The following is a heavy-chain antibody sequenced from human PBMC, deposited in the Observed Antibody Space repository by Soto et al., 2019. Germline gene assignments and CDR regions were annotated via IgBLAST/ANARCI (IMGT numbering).Heavy chain of an antibody. CDR3: ARTSGYSSLGVESQH. V-gene: IGHV4-59*08. Sequence: SETLSLTCTVSGGSISSYYWSWIRQPPGKGLEWIGYIYYSGSTNYNPSLKSRVTISVDTSKNQFSLKLSSVTAADTAVYYCARTSGYSSLGVESQHWGQGTLVTVSS. CDR2: IYYSGST. D-gene: IGHD6-19*01. CDR1: GGSISSYY. J-gene: IGHJ1*01.